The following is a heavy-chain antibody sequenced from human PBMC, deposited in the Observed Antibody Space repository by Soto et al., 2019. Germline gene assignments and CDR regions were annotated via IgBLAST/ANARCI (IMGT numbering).Heavy chain of an antibody. J-gene: IGHJ4*02. CDR2: IIPIFGTA. Sequence: QVQLVQSGAEVKKPGSSVKVSCKSSGGTFSSYAISWVRQAPGQGLEWMGGIIPIFGTANYAQKFQGRVTITADESTSTAYMDLSSLSSEDTAVYYCERENDYVCGSYRAWGVDDWGQGTLVTVSS. CDR3: ERENDYVCGSYRAWGVDD. CDR1: GGTFSSYA. D-gene: IGHD3-16*02. V-gene: IGHV1-69*01.